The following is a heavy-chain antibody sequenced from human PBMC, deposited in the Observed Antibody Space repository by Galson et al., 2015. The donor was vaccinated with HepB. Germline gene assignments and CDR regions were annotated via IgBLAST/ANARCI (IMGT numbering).Heavy chain of an antibody. CDR3: ARGGYSDSSGYRYYYYYYGMDV. Sequence: LSLTCAVSGGSISSSNWWSWVRQPPGKGLEWIGEIYHSGSTNYNPSLKSRVTISVDKSKNQFSLKLSSVTAADTAVYYCARGGYSDSSGYRYYYYYYGMDVWGQGTTVTVSS. D-gene: IGHD3-22*01. V-gene: IGHV4-4*02. CDR1: GGSISSSNW. CDR2: IYHSGST. J-gene: IGHJ6*02.